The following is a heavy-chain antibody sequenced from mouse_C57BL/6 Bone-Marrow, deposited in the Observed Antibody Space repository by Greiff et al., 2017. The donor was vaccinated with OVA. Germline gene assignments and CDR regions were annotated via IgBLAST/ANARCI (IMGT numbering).Heavy chain of an antibody. CDR1: GFTFSDYG. Sequence: EVKLMESGGGLVKPGGSLKLSCAASGFTFSDYGMHWVRQAPEMGLEWVAYISSGSSTIYYADTVKGRFTISRDNAKNTLFLQMTSLRSEDTVMYYCARMALTGAYYFDYWGQGTTLTVSS. J-gene: IGHJ2*01. D-gene: IGHD4-1*01. V-gene: IGHV5-17*01. CDR3: ARMALTGAYYFDY. CDR2: ISSGSSTI.